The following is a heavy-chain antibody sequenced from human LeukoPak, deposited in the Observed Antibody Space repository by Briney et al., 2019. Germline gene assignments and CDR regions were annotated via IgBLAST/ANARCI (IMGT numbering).Heavy chain of an antibody. CDR2: IYHSGST. J-gene: IGHJ4*02. Sequence: SETLSLTCTVSGGSISSGGYYWSWIRQPPGKSLEWIGYIYHSGSTYYNPSLKSRVTISVDRSKNQFSLKLSSVTAADTAVYYCARGYYYGSGSYYGHDYWGQGTLVTVSS. D-gene: IGHD3-10*01. CDR3: ARGYYYGSGSYYGHDY. CDR1: GGSISSGGYY. V-gene: IGHV4-30-2*01.